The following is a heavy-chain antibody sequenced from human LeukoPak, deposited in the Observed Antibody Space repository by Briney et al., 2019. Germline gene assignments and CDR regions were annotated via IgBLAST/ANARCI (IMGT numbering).Heavy chain of an antibody. CDR3: ARENSYGYFFDY. CDR2: IYYSGST. D-gene: IGHD5-18*01. J-gene: IGHJ4*02. Sequence: SETLSLTCTVSGGSVSSGSYYWSWIRQPPGKGLEWIGYIYYSGSTNYNPSLKSRVTISVDTSKNQFSLKLSSVTAADTAVYYCARENSYGYFFDYWGQGTLVTVSS. CDR1: GGSVSSGSYY. V-gene: IGHV4-61*01.